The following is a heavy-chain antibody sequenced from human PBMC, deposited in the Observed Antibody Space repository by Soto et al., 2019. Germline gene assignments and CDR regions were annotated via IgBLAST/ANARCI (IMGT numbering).Heavy chain of an antibody. D-gene: IGHD1-1*01. V-gene: IGHV1-3*01. CDR2: IYPDNGNT. CDR3: ARVPRNAVFFDH. J-gene: IGHJ4*02. Sequence: KDPRYTYGSYSIQSPCQAPGQSLEWMGWIYPDNGNTYFSQKFQGRVTITRDTSASTAYLELSSLTSEDTAVYYGARVPRNAVFFDHWGLGSLDTVSS. CDR1: RYTYGSYS.